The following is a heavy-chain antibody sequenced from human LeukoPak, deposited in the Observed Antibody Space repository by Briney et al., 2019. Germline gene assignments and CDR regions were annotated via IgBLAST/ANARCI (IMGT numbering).Heavy chain of an antibody. V-gene: IGHV4-34*01. D-gene: IGHD6-13*01. CDR2: INHSGST. CDR3: AREDSSSWYLKFDY. Sequence: MSSETLSLTCAVYGGSFSGYYWSWIRQPPGKGLEWIGEINHSGSTNYNPSLKSRVTISVDTSKNQFSLELSSVTAADTAVYYCAREDSSSWYLKFDYWGQGTLVTVSS. CDR1: GGSFSGYY. J-gene: IGHJ4*02.